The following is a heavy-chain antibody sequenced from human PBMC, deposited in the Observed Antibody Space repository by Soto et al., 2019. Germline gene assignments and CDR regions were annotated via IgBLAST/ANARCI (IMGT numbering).Heavy chain of an antibody. V-gene: IGHV4-34*01. Sequence: QVQLQQWGAGLLKPSETLSLTCAVYGGSFSGYYWSWIRQPPGKGLEWIGEINHSGSTNYNPSLKSRVTISVATSKNQFSLKLSSVTAADTAVYYCAREGRDCSGGSCHNNWFDPWGQGTLVTVSS. D-gene: IGHD2-15*01. CDR2: INHSGST. CDR1: GGSFSGYY. CDR3: AREGRDCSGGSCHNNWFDP. J-gene: IGHJ5*02.